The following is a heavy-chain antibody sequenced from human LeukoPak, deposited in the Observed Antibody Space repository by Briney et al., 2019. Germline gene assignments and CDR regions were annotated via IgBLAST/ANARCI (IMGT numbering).Heavy chain of an antibody. CDR3: ARDGYSYGYYYYYYGMDV. Sequence: GGPLRLSCAASGFTFSSYEMNWVRQAPGKGLEWVPYISSSGSTIYYADSVKGRFTISRDNAKNSLYLQMNSLRAEDTAVYYCARDGYSYGYYYYYYGMDVWGQGTTVTVSS. CDR2: ISSSGSTI. CDR1: GFTFSSYE. J-gene: IGHJ6*02. V-gene: IGHV3-48*03. D-gene: IGHD5-18*01.